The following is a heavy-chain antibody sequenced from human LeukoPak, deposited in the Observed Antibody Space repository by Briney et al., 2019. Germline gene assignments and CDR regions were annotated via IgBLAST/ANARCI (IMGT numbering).Heavy chain of an antibody. J-gene: IGHJ4*02. CDR1: GFPFSNYA. V-gene: IGHV3-23*01. Sequence: PGASLRLSCAASGFPFSNYAMSWVRQAPGKGLEWVSAISGSGANTHYADSVKGRFTISRDNSKNTLYLQMNSLRAEDTAVYYCTRVYDSSGYYYYFDYWGQGTLVTVSS. D-gene: IGHD3-22*01. CDR2: ISGSGANT. CDR3: TRVYDSSGYYYYFDY.